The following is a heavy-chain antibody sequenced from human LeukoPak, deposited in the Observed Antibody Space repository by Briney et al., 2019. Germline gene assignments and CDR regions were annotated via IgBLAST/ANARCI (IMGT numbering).Heavy chain of an antibody. Sequence: KAGGSLRLSCAASGFTFSNAWMSWVRQAPGKGLEWVSSISSSSSYIYYADSVKGRFTISRDNAKNSLYLQMNSLRAEDTAVYYCAALKGGISPESPIDYWGQGTLVTVSS. CDR2: ISSSSSYI. D-gene: IGHD1-14*01. CDR3: AALKGGISPESPIDY. CDR1: GFTFSNAW. J-gene: IGHJ4*02. V-gene: IGHV3-21*01.